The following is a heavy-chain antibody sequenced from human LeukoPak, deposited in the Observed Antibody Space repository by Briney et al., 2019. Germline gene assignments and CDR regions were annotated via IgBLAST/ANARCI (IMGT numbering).Heavy chain of an antibody. D-gene: IGHD3-3*01. CDR1: GFTFRSYA. CDR3: AKEEDFWSGYYPFDY. J-gene: IGHJ4*02. CDR2: ISGSDGNT. V-gene: IGHV3-23*01. Sequence: GGSLRLSCAASGFTFRSYAMNWVRQAPGEGLEWVPAISGSDGNTYYADSVKGRFTISRDDSKNTLYLQMNSLRAEDTAVYYCAKEEDFWSGYYPFDYWGQGTLVTVSS.